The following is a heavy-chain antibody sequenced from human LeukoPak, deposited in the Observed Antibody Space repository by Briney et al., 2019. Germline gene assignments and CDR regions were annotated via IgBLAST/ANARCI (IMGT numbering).Heavy chain of an antibody. Sequence: SETLSLTCTVSGGSISSSSYYWGWIRQPPGKGLEWIGSIYYSGSTYYNPSLKSRVTISVDTSKNQFSLKLSSVTAADTAVYYCARGQGAALFACWGQRALVNVSS. V-gene: IGHV4-39*07. CDR3: ARGQGAALFAC. CDR2: IYYSGST. CDR1: GGSISSSSYY. D-gene: IGHD3-16*01. J-gene: IGHJ4*02.